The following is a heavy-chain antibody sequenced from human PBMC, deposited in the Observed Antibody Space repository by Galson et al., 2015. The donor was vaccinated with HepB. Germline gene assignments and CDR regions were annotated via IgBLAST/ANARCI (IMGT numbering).Heavy chain of an antibody. CDR1: GFTFSSYG. CDR2: IRYDGSNK. V-gene: IGHV3-30*02. CDR3: AKGGGSYFEELDY. J-gene: IGHJ4*02. D-gene: IGHD1-26*01. Sequence: SLRLSCAASGFTFSSYGMHWVRQAPGKGLEWVAFIRYDGSNKYYADSVKGRFTISRDNSKNTLYLQMNSLRAEDTAVYYCAKGGGSYFEELDYWGQGTLVTVSS.